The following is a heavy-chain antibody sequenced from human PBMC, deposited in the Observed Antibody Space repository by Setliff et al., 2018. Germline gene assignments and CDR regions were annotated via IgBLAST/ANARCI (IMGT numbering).Heavy chain of an antibody. D-gene: IGHD1-20*01. CDR3: ARKISVTGTIDY. J-gene: IGHJ4*02. V-gene: IGHV1-2*02. Sequence: ASVKVSCKASGGTFSSYVISWVREAPGQGFEWMGWINPNSGDTNYAQNFQGRVTMTRDTSINTAYMELSRLRSDDTAIYYCARKISVTGTIDYWGQGTLVTVSS. CDR1: GGTFSSYV. CDR2: INPNSGDT.